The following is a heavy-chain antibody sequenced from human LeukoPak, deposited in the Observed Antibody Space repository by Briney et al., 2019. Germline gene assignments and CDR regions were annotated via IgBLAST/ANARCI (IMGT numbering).Heavy chain of an antibody. J-gene: IGHJ4*02. CDR2: ISYSGST. CDR3: ARDGEGDEGWDY. V-gene: IGHV4-59*02. D-gene: IGHD7-27*01. CDR1: GVSVVRHY. Sequence: SETLSLTCTVSGVSVVRHYWIWIRQPPGKGLEWIGHISYSGSTNYNPSLKSRVTISVDTSKNQVSLRLSSVTAADTAVYYCARDGEGDEGWDYWGQGTLVTVSS.